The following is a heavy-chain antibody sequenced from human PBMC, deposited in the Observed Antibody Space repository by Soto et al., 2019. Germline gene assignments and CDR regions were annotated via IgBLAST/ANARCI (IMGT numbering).Heavy chain of an antibody. V-gene: IGHV4-34*01. CDR3: ARGYGRNFDY. Sequence: QVQLQQWGAGLLKPSETLSLTCTVYGGSFSGYYWNWIRQPPGKGLEWIGEINHSGSTNYNPSLKCRVTISVDTAENQFSLTLSSVTAADTAVYSCARGYGRNFDYWGQGTLVTVSS. J-gene: IGHJ4*02. CDR2: INHSGST. CDR1: GGSFSGYY. D-gene: IGHD3-10*01.